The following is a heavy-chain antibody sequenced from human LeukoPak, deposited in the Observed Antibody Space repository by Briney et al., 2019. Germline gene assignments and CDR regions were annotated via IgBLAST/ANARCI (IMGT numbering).Heavy chain of an antibody. CDR1: GFSFSSYG. CDR3: AKDHDTLWSATALLDH. CDR2: IWYDGSNK. V-gene: IGHV3-33*06. D-gene: IGHD2-21*01. J-gene: IGHJ5*02. Sequence: GGSLRLSCAASGFSFSSYGMYWVRQAPGKGLEWVALIWYDGSNKYYADSVKGRFTISRDNPMDTLYLQMNSLRAEDTAVYYCAKDHDTLWSATALLDHWGQGTQVTVSS.